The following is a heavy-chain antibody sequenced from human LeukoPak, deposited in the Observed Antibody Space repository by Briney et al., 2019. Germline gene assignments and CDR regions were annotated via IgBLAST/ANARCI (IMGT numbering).Heavy chain of an antibody. V-gene: IGHV1-3*01. D-gene: IGHD2-15*01. CDR2: INAGNGNT. CDR3: ASSGYCSGGSCYPNYFDY. Sequence: ASVKVSCKVSGYTFTSYAMHWVRQAPGQRLEWMGWINAGNGNTKYSQKFQGRVTITRDTSASTAYMELSSLRSEDTAVYYCASSGYCSGGSCYPNYFDYWGQGTLVTVSS. CDR1: GYTFTSYA. J-gene: IGHJ4*02.